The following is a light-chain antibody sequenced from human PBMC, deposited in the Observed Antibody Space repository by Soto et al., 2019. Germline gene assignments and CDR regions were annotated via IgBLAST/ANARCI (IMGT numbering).Light chain of an antibody. Sequence: EIVLTQSPATLSLSPGERATLSCRASQRVSSYLAWYQQKPGQAPRLLIYDASNRATGIPARFSGSGSGTDFTLTISSLEPEDFAVYYCRQRSNWPLTFGGGTKVEIK. CDR1: QRVSSY. CDR2: DAS. CDR3: RQRSNWPLT. J-gene: IGKJ4*01. V-gene: IGKV3-11*01.